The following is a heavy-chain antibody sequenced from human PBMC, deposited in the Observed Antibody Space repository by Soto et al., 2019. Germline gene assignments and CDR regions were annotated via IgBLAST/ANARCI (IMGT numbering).Heavy chain of an antibody. Sequence: GGSLRLSCAASGFTFDDYAMHWVRQAPGKGLEWVSGISWNSGSIGYADSVKGRFTISRDNAKNSLYLQMNSLRAEDTALYYCAKDIHYYDSSGLDYWGQGTLVTVS. CDR1: GFTFDDYA. CDR3: AKDIHYYDSSGLDY. J-gene: IGHJ4*02. CDR2: ISWNSGSI. D-gene: IGHD3-22*01. V-gene: IGHV3-9*01.